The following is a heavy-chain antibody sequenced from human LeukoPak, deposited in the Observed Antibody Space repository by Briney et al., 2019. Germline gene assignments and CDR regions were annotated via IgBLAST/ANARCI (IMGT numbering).Heavy chain of an antibody. Sequence: ASVKVSCKASGYTFTGYYMHWVRQAPGQGLEWMGWINPNSGGTNYAQKFQGRVTMTRDTSISTAYMELSRLRSDDTAVYYCARGFTIFGVVIDYYYYYYMDVWGKGTTVTVSS. D-gene: IGHD3-3*01. CDR3: ARGFTIFGVVIDYYYYYYMDV. J-gene: IGHJ6*03. CDR1: GYTFTGYY. CDR2: INPNSGGT. V-gene: IGHV1-2*02.